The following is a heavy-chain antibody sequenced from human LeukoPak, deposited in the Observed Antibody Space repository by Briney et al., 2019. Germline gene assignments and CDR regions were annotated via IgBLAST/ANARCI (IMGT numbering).Heavy chain of an antibody. V-gene: IGHV4-59*01. J-gene: IGHJ5*02. CDR3: ARGHFVVFP. D-gene: IGHD2-21*01. Sequence: SETLSLTCAVYGGSFSGYYWSWIRQPPGKGLEWVGYIYYSGSTNYNPSLKSRVTISVDTSKNQFSLELSSVTAADTAVYYCARGHFVVFPWGQGTLVTVSS. CDR1: GGSFSGYY. CDR2: IYYSGST.